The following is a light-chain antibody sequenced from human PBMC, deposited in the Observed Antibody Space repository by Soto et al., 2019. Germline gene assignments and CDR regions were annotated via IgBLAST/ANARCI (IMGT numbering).Light chain of an antibody. CDR3: CSYAGSYTQV. CDR1: SSDVCGYNY. J-gene: IGLJ3*02. CDR2: DVT. V-gene: IGLV2-11*01. Sequence: QSLLTQPRSVSGSPRQSVTISCTGTSSDVCGYNYVSWYQQYPGKAPKPMIYDVTKRPSGVPDRFSGSKSGNTASLTISGLQAEDEADYYCCSYAGSYTQVFGGGTKLTV.